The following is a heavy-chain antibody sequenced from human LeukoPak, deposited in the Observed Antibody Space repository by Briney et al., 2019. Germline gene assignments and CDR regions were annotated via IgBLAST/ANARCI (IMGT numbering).Heavy chain of an antibody. CDR3: ARGHGSGSYFQTPFDY. D-gene: IGHD3-10*01. V-gene: IGHV3-48*01. CDR2: ITSSSSTI. CDR1: GFTFSSYS. Sequence: GGSLRLSCAASGFTFSSYSMNWVRQAPGKGLEWLSYITSSSSTIYYADSVKGRFTISRDNAKNSLYLQMNSLRAEDTAVYYCARGHGSGSYFQTPFDYWGQGTLVTVSS. J-gene: IGHJ4*02.